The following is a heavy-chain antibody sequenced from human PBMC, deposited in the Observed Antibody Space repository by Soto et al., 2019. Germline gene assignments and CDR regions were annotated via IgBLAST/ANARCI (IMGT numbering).Heavy chain of an antibody. D-gene: IGHD4-17*01. CDR1: GFTFRNYA. CDR2: IGANGDST. CDR3: ATAAHYGGNSHLDY. Sequence: EVQLLESGGGLVQPGGSLRLSCAASGFTFRNYAMAWVRQAPGKGLEWVSTIGANGDSTFYADFVKGRFTISRDNSKNTLYLQMNSLRAEDTAVYYCATAAHYGGNSHLDYWGQGTLVTVS. J-gene: IGHJ4*02. V-gene: IGHV3-23*01.